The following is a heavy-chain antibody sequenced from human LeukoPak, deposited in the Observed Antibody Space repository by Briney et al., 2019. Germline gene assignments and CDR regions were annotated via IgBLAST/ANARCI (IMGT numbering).Heavy chain of an antibody. D-gene: IGHD6-19*01. CDR3: ARENSRGRFDY. Sequence: SVKVSCKTSGGTFSSFAISWVRQAPGQGLEWMGRIIPILGTTNYAQKFQGRVTITADESTSTAYMELSSLRSEDTAVYYCARENSRGRFDYWGLGTLVTVSS. V-gene: IGHV1-69*11. CDR2: IIPILGTT. CDR1: GGTFSSFA. J-gene: IGHJ4*02.